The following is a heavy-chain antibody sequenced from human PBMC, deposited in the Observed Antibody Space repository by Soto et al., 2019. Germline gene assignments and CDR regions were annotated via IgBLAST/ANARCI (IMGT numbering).Heavy chain of an antibody. J-gene: IGHJ4*02. CDR2: IYYSGST. D-gene: IGHD3-16*01. CDR3: ARNSEFGFDY. V-gene: IGHV4-59*01. Sequence: QVQLQESGPGLVKPSETLSLTCTVSGGSISSYYWSWIRQPPGKGLEWIGYIYYSGSTNYNPSLKSRVTISVDTSKNQFSLKLSSVTAADTAVYYGARNSEFGFDYWGQGTLVTVSS. CDR1: GGSISSYY.